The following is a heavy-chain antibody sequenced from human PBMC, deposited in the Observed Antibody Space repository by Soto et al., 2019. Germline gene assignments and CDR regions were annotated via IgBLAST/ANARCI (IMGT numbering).Heavy chain of an antibody. D-gene: IGHD5-18*01. CDR1: GFTFTSSA. Sequence: ASVKVSCKASGFTFTSSAVQWVRQARGQRLEWIGWIVVGSGNTNYAQKFQERVTITRDMSTSTAYMELSSLRSEDTAVYYCAAPSQGYSYGYYYFDYWGQGTLVTVSS. CDR3: AAPSQGYSYGYYYFDY. V-gene: IGHV1-58*01. J-gene: IGHJ4*02. CDR2: IVVGSGNT.